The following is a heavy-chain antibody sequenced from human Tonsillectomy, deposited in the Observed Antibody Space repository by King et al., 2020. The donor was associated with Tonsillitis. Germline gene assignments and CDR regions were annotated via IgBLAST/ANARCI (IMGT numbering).Heavy chain of an antibody. J-gene: IGHJ4*02. D-gene: IGHD1-1*01. Sequence: VQLQESGPGLVKPAETLSLTCTVSGGSVSSGSYYWSWIRQPPGKGLEWIGYIYYSGSTNYNPSLKSRVTISVDTSKNQFSLKLSSVTAAATAVDYCARGEGGTTSFFDYWGQGTLVTVSS. CDR2: IYYSGST. V-gene: IGHV4-61*01. CDR3: ARGEGGTTSFFDY. CDR1: GGSVSSGSYY.